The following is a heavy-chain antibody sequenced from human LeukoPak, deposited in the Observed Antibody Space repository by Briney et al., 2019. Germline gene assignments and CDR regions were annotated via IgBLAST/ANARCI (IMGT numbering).Heavy chain of an antibody. Sequence: GGSLRLSCAASGFTFSSYAMSWVRQAPGEGLEWVSAISGSGGSTYYADSVKGRFTISRDNSKNTLYLQMNSLRAEDTAVYYCAKSIVVAGILKLGGMDVWGQGTTVTVSS. CDR1: GFTFSSYA. CDR3: AKSIVVAGILKLGGMDV. V-gene: IGHV3-23*01. J-gene: IGHJ6*02. CDR2: ISGSGGST. D-gene: IGHD6-19*01.